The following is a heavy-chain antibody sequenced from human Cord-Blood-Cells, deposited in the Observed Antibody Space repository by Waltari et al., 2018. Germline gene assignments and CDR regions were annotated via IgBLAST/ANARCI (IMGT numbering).Heavy chain of an antibody. CDR2: IYHSGST. Sequence: QVQLQESGPGPVKPPETLSLTCAVSGYSIISGYYWGWTRQPAGKGLEWIGSIYHSGSTYYNPSLKSRVTISVDTSKNQFSLKLSSVTAADTAVYYCARVGYDILTGYYNFDYWGQGTLVTVSS. CDR1: GYSIISGYY. D-gene: IGHD3-9*01. CDR3: ARVGYDILTGYYNFDY. V-gene: IGHV4-38-2*01. J-gene: IGHJ4*02.